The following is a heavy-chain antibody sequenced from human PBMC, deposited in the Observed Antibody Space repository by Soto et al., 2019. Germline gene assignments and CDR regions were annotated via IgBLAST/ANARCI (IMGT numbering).Heavy chain of an antibody. J-gene: IGHJ4*02. D-gene: IGHD6-13*01. CDR3: ARGTGAAVIDY. Sequence: SETLSLTCSVSGGSISSGGYSWSWIRQPPGKGLEWIGYIYHSGSTYYNPSLKSRVTISVDRSKNQFSLKLSSVTAADTAVYYGARGTGAAVIDYRGQGTPVTVSS. CDR1: GGSISSGGYS. V-gene: IGHV4-30-2*01. CDR2: IYHSGST.